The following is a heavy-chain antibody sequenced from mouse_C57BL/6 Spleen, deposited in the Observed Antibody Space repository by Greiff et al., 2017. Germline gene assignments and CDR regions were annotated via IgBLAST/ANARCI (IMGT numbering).Heavy chain of an antibody. CDR1: CYTSTSSG. CDR2: LYPRSGNT. V-gene: IGHV1-81*01. D-gene: IGHD2-4*01. J-gene: IGHJ3*01. Sequence: QVQLKQSGAELALSRASVLLSSKASCYTSTSSGISWVKQRTGQGLAWIGELYPRSGNTYYNEKFKGKATLAADKSSSTAYMELRSLTSEDSAVYFCAGIYYDFAWFASRRQATLVTVS. CDR3: AGIYYDFAWFAS.